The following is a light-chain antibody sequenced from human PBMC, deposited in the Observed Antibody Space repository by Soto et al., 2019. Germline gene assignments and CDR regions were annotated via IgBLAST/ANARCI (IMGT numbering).Light chain of an antibody. J-gene: IGKJ2*01. CDR1: QSIIFY. Sequence: DTQMTQSPSSLSASVGARVTITCRASQSIIFYLNWYQQKPGQAPRLLIYAASNLQSGVPARFMGSGSGTEFTLTTSSMQPADVATDFCYQSYTTPVYTFGQGTKLEIK. CDR3: YQSYTTPVYT. CDR2: AAS. V-gene: IGKV1-39*01.